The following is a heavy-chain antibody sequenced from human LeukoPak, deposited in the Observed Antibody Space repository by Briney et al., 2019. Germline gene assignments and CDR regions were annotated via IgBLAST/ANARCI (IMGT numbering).Heavy chain of an antibody. J-gene: IGHJ4*02. CDR1: GFNVNNAW. CDR2: IRSKIDGGAT. Sequence: GGSLRLSCAASGFNVNNAWMSWVRQAPGEGLEWVGRIRSKIDGGATDYAAPVKGRFTISRDDSKNTLYLQINSLKIEDTAMYYCYTSITDYWGQGTLVTVSS. CDR3: YTSITDY. V-gene: IGHV3-15*07. D-gene: IGHD2-21*01.